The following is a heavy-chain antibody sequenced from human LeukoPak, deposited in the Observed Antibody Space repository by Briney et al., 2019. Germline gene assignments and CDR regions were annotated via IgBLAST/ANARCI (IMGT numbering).Heavy chain of an antibody. CDR2: IYYSGST. J-gene: IGHJ3*02. CDR3: ARRDFDWPINAFDI. V-gene: IGHV4-59*01. Sequence: SETLSLTCTVSGGSISSYYWSWIRQPPGKGLEWIGYIYYSGSTNYNPSLKSRVTISVDTSKNQFSLKLSSVTAADTAVYYCARRDFDWPINAFDIWGQGTMVTVSS. CDR1: GGSISSYY. D-gene: IGHD3-9*01.